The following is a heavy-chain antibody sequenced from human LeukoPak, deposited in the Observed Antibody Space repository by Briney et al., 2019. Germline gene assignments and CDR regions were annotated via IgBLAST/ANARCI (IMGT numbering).Heavy chain of an antibody. CDR3: ARSRWVATKLGYYLDH. Sequence: ASVKVSCKASGYTFTDYAVHRVRQAPGPRLEWLGWFNASNGNTKYSQKLHDRVTITRDTSPSTDYMEMRSLRSEDTVVDYCARSRWVATKLGYYLDHWGQGTLVTVSS. CDR1: GYTFTDYA. D-gene: IGHD5-12*01. V-gene: IGHV1-3*01. CDR2: FNASNGNT. J-gene: IGHJ4*02.